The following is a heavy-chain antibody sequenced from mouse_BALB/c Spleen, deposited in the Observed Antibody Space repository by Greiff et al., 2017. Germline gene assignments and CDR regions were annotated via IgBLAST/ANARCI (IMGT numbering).Heavy chain of an antibody. V-gene: IGHV5-6-4*01. D-gene: IGHD2-3*01. J-gene: IGHJ4*01. CDR2: ISSGGSYT. CDR1: GFTFSSYT. CDR3: TRGYDGYYDAMDY. Sequence: EVKLVESGGGLVKPGGSLKLSCAASGFTFSSYTMSWVRQTPEKRLEWVATISSGGSYTYYPDSVKGRFTISRDNAKNTLYLQMSSLKSEDTAMYYCTRGYDGYYDAMDYWGQGTSVTVSS.